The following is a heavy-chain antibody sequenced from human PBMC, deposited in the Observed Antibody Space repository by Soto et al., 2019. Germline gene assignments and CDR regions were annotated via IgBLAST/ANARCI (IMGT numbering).Heavy chain of an antibody. Sequence: ASVKVSCKASGYTFTSYGISWVRQAPGQGLEWMGWINAYSGNTNYAQKLQGRVTMTRNTSISTAYMELSSLRSEDTAVYYCARGVRKYCISTSCYCMDVWGQGTTVTVSS. J-gene: IGHJ6*02. CDR3: ARGVRKYCISTSCYCMDV. CDR1: GYTFTSYG. D-gene: IGHD2-2*01. CDR2: INAYSGNT. V-gene: IGHV1-18*01.